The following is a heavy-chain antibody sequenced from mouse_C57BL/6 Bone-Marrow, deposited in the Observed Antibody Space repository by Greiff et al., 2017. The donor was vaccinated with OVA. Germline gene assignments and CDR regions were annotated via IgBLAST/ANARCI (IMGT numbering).Heavy chain of an antibody. Sequence: EVKVVESGGGLVQPKGSLKLSCAASGFRFNTYAMNWVRQAPGTGLEWVARIRSKSNNYATYYADSVKDRFTISRDDSESMLYLQMNNLKTEDTAMYYCVRHGSRRMDYGGQGTSVTVSS. CDR1: GFRFNTYA. D-gene: IGHD1-1*01. J-gene: IGHJ4*01. V-gene: IGHV10-1*01. CDR3: VRHGSRRMDY. CDR2: IRSKSNNYAT.